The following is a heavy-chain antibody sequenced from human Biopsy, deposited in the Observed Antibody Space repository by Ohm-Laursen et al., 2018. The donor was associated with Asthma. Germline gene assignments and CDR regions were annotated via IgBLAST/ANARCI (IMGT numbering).Heavy chain of an antibody. D-gene: IGHD6-6*01. V-gene: IGHV4-39*02. Sequence: GTLSLTCIVSGDAMSTSGSYWGWIRQSPGKGLEWIGSIYYSGRTYYNPSLESRDTISADTSKNHFSLKVTSVTAADTAVYYCARAVSSSSYWYFDLWGRGDLVTVSS. CDR2: IYYSGRT. J-gene: IGHJ2*01. CDR3: ARAVSSSSYWYFDL. CDR1: GDAMSTSGSY.